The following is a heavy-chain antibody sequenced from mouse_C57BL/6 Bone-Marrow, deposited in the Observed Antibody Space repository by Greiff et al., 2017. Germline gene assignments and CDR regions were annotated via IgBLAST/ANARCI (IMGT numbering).Heavy chain of an antibody. CDR1: GYTFTSYG. Sequence: QVQLQQSGAELARPGASVKLSCKASGYTFTSYGISWVKQRTGQGLEWIGEIYPRSGNTYYNEKFKGKATLTADKSSSTAYMELRSLTSEDSAVYFCARWEGWLLRWYFDVWGTGTTVTVS. CDR2: IYPRSGNT. V-gene: IGHV1-81*01. D-gene: IGHD2-3*01. CDR3: ARWEGWLLRWYFDV. J-gene: IGHJ1*03.